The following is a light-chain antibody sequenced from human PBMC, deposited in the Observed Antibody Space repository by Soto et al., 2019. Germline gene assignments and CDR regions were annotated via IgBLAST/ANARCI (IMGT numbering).Light chain of an antibody. CDR3: QQYNSWPRT. V-gene: IGKV3D-15*01. J-gene: IGKJ4*01. CDR2: GAS. Sequence: EIVMTQSPATLSVSPGERATLSCRASQSVSSNLAWYQQKPGQAPRLLIYGASTRATGIPARISGSGSGTEFTLTISSLQSEDLAVYYCQQYNSWPRTFGGGTKVDIK. CDR1: QSVSSN.